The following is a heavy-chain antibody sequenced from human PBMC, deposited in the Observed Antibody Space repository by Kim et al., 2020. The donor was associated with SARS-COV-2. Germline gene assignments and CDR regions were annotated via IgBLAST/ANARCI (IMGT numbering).Heavy chain of an antibody. Sequence: GGSLRLSCAASGFTFSSYAMSWVRQAPGKGLEWVAVIYSGGSSTYYADSVKGRFTISRDNSKNTLYLQMNSLRAEDTAVYYCAKDQEVPPDYYYGMDV. J-gene: IGHJ6*01. D-gene: IGHD2-2*01. CDR1: GFTFSSYA. CDR2: IYSGGSST. V-gene: IGHV3-23*03. CDR3: AKDQEVPPDYYYGMDV.